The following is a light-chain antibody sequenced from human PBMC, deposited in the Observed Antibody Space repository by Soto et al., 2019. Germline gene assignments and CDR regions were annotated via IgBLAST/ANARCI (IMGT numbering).Light chain of an antibody. CDR2: DVS. V-gene: IGLV2-14*01. J-gene: IGLJ1*01. CDR1: SSDVGGYNY. Sequence: QSALTQPASVSGSPGQSITISYTGTSSDVGGYNYVSWYQQHPGKAPKFMIYDVSNRPSGVSNRFSGSKSGNTASLTISGLQAEDEADDYCRSYTTSNTRQIVFGTGTKVXVL. CDR3: RSYTTSNTRQIV.